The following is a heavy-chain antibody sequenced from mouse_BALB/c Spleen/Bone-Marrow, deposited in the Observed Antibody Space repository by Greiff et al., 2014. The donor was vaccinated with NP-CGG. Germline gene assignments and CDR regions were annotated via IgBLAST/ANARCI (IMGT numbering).Heavy chain of an antibody. CDR1: RFTFSDYY. J-gene: IGHJ4*01. D-gene: IGHD3-1*01. CDR3: ARSGERFGAMDY. V-gene: IGHV5-4*02. Sequence: EVQRVESGGGLVKPGGSLKLSCAASRFTFSDYYMYWVRQTPEKRLEWVATISDGGGYTYYPDSVWGRFTISGDNAKNNLYLQMSSLKSEDTAMYYCARSGERFGAMDYGGQGTSVTVFS. CDR2: ISDGGGYT.